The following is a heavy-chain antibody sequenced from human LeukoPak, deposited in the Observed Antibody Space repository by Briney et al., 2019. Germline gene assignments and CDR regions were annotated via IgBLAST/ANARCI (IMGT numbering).Heavy chain of an antibody. CDR2: INSDGSIT. Sequence: GGSLRLSCAVSGFILSPYWMYWVRQAPGKGLVWVSRINSDGSITNYADSVKGRFTISRDNAKGALYLQMNSLRAEDTAVYYCVRADYSNASPGFCGQGTLVTVSS. CDR3: VRADYSNASPGF. V-gene: IGHV3-74*01. D-gene: IGHD4-11*01. CDR1: GFILSPYW. J-gene: IGHJ4*02.